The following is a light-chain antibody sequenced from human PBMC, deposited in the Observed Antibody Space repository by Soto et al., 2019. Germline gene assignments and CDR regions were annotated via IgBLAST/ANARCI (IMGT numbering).Light chain of an antibody. CDR2: EVT. CDR1: SSDVGGYDY. Sequence: TQAACVSGFPGQLITISCTGTSSDVGGYDYVSWYQQHPGTAPRLIIFEVTNRPSGVSNRFSGSKSGNTASLTSSWLQAEDEADYYCTSYTSSSTQVFGTGTKVTVL. J-gene: IGLJ1*01. CDR3: TSYTSSSTQV. V-gene: IGLV2-14*01.